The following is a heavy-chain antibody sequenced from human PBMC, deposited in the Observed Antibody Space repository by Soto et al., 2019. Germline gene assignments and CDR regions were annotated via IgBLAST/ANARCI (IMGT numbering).Heavy chain of an antibody. D-gene: IGHD3-16*01. CDR1: GFTFRSYV. Sequence: QVQLEESGGGVVQPGTSLRLSCVGSGFTFRSYVIHWVRQAPGKGLEWVALTSYDGSNNFYGDSVKGRFTISRHNSRNTVELQMDSLRFYNTALYYCARWGTTGGLDVWGQGTLVSVSS. CDR3: ARWGTTGGLDV. V-gene: IGHV3-33*05. J-gene: IGHJ4*02. CDR2: TSYDGSNN.